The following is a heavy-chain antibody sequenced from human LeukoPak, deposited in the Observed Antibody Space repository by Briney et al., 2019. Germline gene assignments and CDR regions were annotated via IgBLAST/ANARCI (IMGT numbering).Heavy chain of an antibody. CDR3: ARLGVIGRTFDY. CDR2: IYHDGST. Sequence: PSETLSLTCNVFGYSISSDYYWGWIRQPPVKGLEWTATIYHDGSTYYNPSLKGRVIISLDTSKNQFSLRLTYVTAADTAVYYCARLGVIGRTFDYWGQGTLVTVSS. D-gene: IGHD1-14*01. CDR1: GYSISSDYY. V-gene: IGHV4-38-2*02. J-gene: IGHJ4*02.